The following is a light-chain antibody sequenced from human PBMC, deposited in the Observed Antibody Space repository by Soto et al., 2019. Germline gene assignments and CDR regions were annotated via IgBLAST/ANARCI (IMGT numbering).Light chain of an antibody. Sequence: QSVLTQPPSVSGAPGQRVTISCTGSSSNIGAGYDVHWYQQLPGTAPKLLIYGNSNRPSGVPDRFSGSKSGTSASLAITGLRADDEADYYCQSYDSSRLGVFGGGTKVTVL. J-gene: IGLJ3*02. CDR1: SSNIGAGYD. CDR3: QSYDSSRLGV. V-gene: IGLV1-40*01. CDR2: GNS.